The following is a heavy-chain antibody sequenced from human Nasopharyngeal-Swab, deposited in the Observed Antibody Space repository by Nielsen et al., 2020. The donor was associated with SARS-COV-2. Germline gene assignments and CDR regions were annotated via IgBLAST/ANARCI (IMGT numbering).Heavy chain of an antibody. V-gene: IGHV2-26*01. D-gene: IGHD3-10*01. J-gene: IGHJ5*02. CDR3: ARIPSYYYGSGSYYPWFDP. Sequence: WIRQPPGKALEWLAHIFSNDEKSYSTSLKSRLTISKDTSKSQVVLTMTNMDPVDTATYYCARIPSYYYGSGSYYPWFDPWGQGTLVTVSS. CDR2: IFSNDEK.